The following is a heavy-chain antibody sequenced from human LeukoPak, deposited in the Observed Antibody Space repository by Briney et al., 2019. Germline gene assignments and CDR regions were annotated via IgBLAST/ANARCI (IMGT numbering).Heavy chain of an antibody. Sequence: GASVKVSCKASGYTFTGYGISWARQAPGQGLEWMGWISAYNGNTNYAQKLQGRVTMTTDTSTSTAYMELRSLRSDDTAVYYCAREGILTGLYGMDVWGQGTTVTVSS. CDR2: ISAYNGNT. V-gene: IGHV1-18*01. CDR1: GYTFTGYG. CDR3: AREGILTGLYGMDV. J-gene: IGHJ6*02. D-gene: IGHD3-9*01.